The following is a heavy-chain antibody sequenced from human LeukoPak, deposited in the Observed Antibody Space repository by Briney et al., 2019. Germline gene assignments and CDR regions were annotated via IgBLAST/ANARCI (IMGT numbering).Heavy chain of an antibody. V-gene: IGHV4-39*01. CDR3: ARHDSSGPYNAFDI. D-gene: IGHD3-22*01. J-gene: IGHJ3*02. CDR1: GGSIRSGTYY. CDR2: IYYNGGT. Sequence: PSETLSLTCTVSGGSIRSGTYYWGWIRQPPGKGLEWIGTIYYNGGTYYNPSLKSRVTISVDTSKNQFSLKLSSVTAADTAVYYCARHDSSGPYNAFDIWGQGTMVTVSS.